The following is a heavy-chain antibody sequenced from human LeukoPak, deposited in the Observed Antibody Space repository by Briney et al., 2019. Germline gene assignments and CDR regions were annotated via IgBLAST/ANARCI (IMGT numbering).Heavy chain of an antibody. Sequence: PGGSLRLSCAASGFTFSIYAMHWVRQAPGKGLEYVSAITSNGGSAYYANSVKGRSTISRDNSKNTLYLQMGSLRAEDMAVYYCAREYCDSNTCYNTIDYWGQGTLVTVSS. CDR3: AREYCDSNTCYNTIDY. CDR2: ITSNGGSA. J-gene: IGHJ4*02. D-gene: IGHD2-2*02. V-gene: IGHV3-64*01. CDR1: GFTFSIYA.